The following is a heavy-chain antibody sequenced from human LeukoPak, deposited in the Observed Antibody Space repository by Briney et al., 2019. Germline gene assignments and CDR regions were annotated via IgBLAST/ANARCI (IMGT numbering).Heavy chain of an antibody. Sequence: LSLTCAVYGGSFSGYYRSWIRQPPGKGLEWVSYISSSSSTIYYADSVEGRFTISRDNAKNSLYLQMNSLRAEDTAVYYCAELGITMIGGVWGKGTTVTISS. CDR3: AELGITMIGGV. CDR2: ISSSSSTI. J-gene: IGHJ6*04. CDR1: GGSFSGYY. V-gene: IGHV3-11*04. D-gene: IGHD3-10*02.